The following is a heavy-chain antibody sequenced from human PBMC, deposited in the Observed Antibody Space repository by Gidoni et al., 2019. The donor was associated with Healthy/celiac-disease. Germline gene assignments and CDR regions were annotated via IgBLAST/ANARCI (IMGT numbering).Heavy chain of an antibody. D-gene: IGHD2-15*01. J-gene: IGHJ6*02. V-gene: IGHV3-49*02. CDR2: IRSKAYGGTT. Sequence: GLSWVGFIRSKAYGGTTEYAASVKGRFTISRDDSKSIAYMQMNSLKTEDTAVYYCTREGAEAGLGWYDYYYGMDFWGQGTTVTVSS. CDR3: TREGAEAGLGWYDYYYGMDF.